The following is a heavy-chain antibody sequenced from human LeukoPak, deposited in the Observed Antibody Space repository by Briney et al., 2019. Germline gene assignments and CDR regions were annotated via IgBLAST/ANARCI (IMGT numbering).Heavy chain of an antibody. CDR2: ISASGAGT. CDR1: GFTFTTYA. D-gene: IGHD6-19*01. CDR3: AKAXTSLVVAGSDH. Sequence: GGSLRLSCAASGFTFTTYAMSWVRQAPGKGLEWVSAISASGAGTYYADSVKGRFTISRDSSKNTLYLEMNSLRAEDTAVYYCAKAXTSLVVAGSDHWGQGTLVTVSS. V-gene: IGHV3-23*01. J-gene: IGHJ4*02.